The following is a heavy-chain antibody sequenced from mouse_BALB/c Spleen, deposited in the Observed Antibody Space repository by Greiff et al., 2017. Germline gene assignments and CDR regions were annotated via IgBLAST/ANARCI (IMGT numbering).Heavy chain of an antibody. V-gene: IGHV1-80*01. CDR3: ARRRYGYHRTYYFDY. D-gene: IGHD2-2*01. CDR1: GYAFSSYW. Sequence: VQLQQSGAELVRPGSSVKISCKASGYAFSSYWMNWVKQRPGQGLEWIGQIYLGGGYTNYNEKFKGKATLTADTSSSTAYMQLSSLTSEDSAIYYCARRRYGYHRTYYFDYWGQGTTLTVSS. CDR2: IYLGGGYT. J-gene: IGHJ2*01.